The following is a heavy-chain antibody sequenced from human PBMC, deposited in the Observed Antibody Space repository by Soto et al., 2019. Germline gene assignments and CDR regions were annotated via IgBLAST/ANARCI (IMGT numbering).Heavy chain of an antibody. CDR1: GVSISNYY. Sequence: TETLSLSCTVSGVSISNYYCSWFRQPPGKGLEWIGYIKYNGDSAYNFSRKRRVTMSMDTSKTQFSLMLESVTATATAVYYCARHGFGSLHGLVDVWGQGTTVTVSS. J-gene: IGHJ6*02. CDR2: IKYNGDS. V-gene: IGHV4-59*08. D-gene: IGHD3-10*01. CDR3: ARHGFGSLHGLVDV.